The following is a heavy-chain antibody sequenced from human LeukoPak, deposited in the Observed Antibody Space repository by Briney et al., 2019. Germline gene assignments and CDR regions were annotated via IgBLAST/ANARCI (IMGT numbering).Heavy chain of an antibody. V-gene: IGHV3-48*03. J-gene: IGHJ3*02. CDR1: GFTFSSYE. CDR2: ISSSGSTI. D-gene: IGHD6-13*01. CDR3: ARDRSGYSSSRTAFDI. Sequence: GGSLRLSCAASGFTFSSYEMNWVRQAPGKGLEWVSYISSSGSTIYYADSVKGRFTISRDNAKNSLYLQMNSLRAEDTAVYYCARDRSGYSSSRTAFDIWGQGTMVTVSS.